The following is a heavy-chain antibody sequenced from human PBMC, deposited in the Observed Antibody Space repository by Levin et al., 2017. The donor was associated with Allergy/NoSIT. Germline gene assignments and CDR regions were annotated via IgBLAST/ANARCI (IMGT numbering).Heavy chain of an antibody. CDR1: GFTFSSYA. J-gene: IGHJ4*02. CDR2: ISGSGGST. CDR3: AKFGMRELRHFDY. V-gene: IGHV3-23*01. D-gene: IGHD1-26*01. Sequence: GESLKISCAASGFTFSSYAMSWVRQAPGKGLEWVSAISGSGGSTYYADSVKGRFTISRDNSKNTLYLQMNSLRAEDTAVYYCAKFGMRELRHFDYWGQGTLVTVSS.